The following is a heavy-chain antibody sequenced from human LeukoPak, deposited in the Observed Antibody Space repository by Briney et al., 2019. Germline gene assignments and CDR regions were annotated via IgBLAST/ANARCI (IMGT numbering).Heavy chain of an antibody. V-gene: IGHV3-30*18. J-gene: IGHJ4*02. CDR1: GFTFSSYG. Sequence: PGRSLRLSCAASGFTFSSYGMHWVRQAPGKGLEWVAVISYDGSNKYYADSVKGRFTISRDNSKNTLYLQMNSLRAEDTAVYYCAKDGLSGSAQRYFFDYWGQGSLVIVSS. D-gene: IGHD3-22*01. CDR3: AKDGLSGSAQRYFFDY. CDR2: ISYDGSNK.